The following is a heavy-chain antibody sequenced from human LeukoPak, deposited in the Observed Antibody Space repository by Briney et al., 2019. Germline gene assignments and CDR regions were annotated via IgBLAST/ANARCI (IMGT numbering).Heavy chain of an antibody. Sequence: GGSLRLSCAASGFTFSSYSMNWVRQAPGKGLEWVSSISSSSSYIYYADSVKGRFTISRDNAKNSLYLQMNSLRAEDTAVYYCARDPSPSSSPSYYYYYMDVWGKGTTVTVSS. V-gene: IGHV3-21*01. CDR1: GFTFSSYS. CDR2: ISSSSSYI. CDR3: ARDPSPSSSPSYYYYYMDV. D-gene: IGHD6-13*01. J-gene: IGHJ6*03.